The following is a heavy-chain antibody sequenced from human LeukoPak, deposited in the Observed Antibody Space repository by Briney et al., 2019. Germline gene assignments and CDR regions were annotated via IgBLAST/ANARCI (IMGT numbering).Heavy chain of an antibody. CDR3: ARDRGSGWPNPDAFDI. CDR2: IKQDGSEN. CDR1: GFTFSSYG. D-gene: IGHD6-19*01. V-gene: IGHV3-7*01. J-gene: IGHJ3*02. Sequence: GGSLRLSCAASGFTFSSYGFSWVRQAPGKGLEWVANIKQDGSENYNVDSTKGRSTISRDNAKNSLYLQMNSLRAEDTAVYYCARDRGSGWPNPDAFDIWGQGTMVTVSS.